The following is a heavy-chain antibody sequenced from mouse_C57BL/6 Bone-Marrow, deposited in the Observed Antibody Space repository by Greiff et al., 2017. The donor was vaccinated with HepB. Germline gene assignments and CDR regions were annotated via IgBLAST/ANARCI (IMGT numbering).Heavy chain of an antibody. D-gene: IGHD2-5*01. CDR2: INPSSGYT. J-gene: IGHJ4*01. CDR3: ARVGSNYPYAMDY. CDR1: GYTFTSYW. V-gene: IGHV1-7*01. Sequence: QVQLQHSGAELAKPGASVKLSCKASGYTFTSYWMHWVNQRPGQGLEWIGYINPSSGYTKYNQKFKDKATLTADQSSSTAYMQLSSLTYEDSAVYYCARVGSNYPYAMDYWGQGTSVTVSS.